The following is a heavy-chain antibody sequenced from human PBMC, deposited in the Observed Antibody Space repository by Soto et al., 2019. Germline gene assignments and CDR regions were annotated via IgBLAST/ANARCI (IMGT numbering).Heavy chain of an antibody. Sequence: QVQLVESGGGVVQPGRSLRLSCAASGFTFSTYGIHWVRQAPGKGLEWLAFISYDGSDEYYSDSVKGRFTMSRDTSKKTVYLQMNSLRDEDTAVYYCARWYSSSGVPSGMDVWGQGTTVTVSS. V-gene: IGHV3-30*03. CDR2: ISYDGSDE. CDR3: ARWYSSSGVPSGMDV. D-gene: IGHD6-6*01. CDR1: GFTFSTYG. J-gene: IGHJ6*02.